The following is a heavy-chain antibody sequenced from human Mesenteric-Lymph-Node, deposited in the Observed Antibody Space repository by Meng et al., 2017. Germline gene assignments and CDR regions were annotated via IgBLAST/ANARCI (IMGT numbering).Heavy chain of an antibody. D-gene: IGHD3-22*01. CDR2: ISWNSGSI. Sequence: GGSLRLSCAASGFTFDDYAMHWVRQAPGKGLGWVSGISWNSGSIGYADSVKGRFTISRDNAKNSLYLQMNSLRAEDTALYYCAKDRRVVITTPEFDYWGQGTLVTVSS. CDR1: GFTFDDYA. CDR3: AKDRRVVITTPEFDY. J-gene: IGHJ4*02. V-gene: IGHV3-9*01.